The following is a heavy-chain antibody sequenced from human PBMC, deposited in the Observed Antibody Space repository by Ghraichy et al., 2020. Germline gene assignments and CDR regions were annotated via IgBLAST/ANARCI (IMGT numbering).Heavy chain of an antibody. V-gene: IGHV4-34*01. CDR2: INHSGST. Sequence: SETLSLTCAVYGGSFSGYYWSWIRQPPGKGLEWIGEINHSGSTNYNPSLKSRVTISVDTSKNQFSLKLSSVTAADTAVYYCARVEGRVRYYFYWGQGTLVTVSS. J-gene: IGHJ4*02. CDR1: GGSFSGYY. D-gene: IGHD2/OR15-2a*01. CDR3: ARVEGRVRYYFY.